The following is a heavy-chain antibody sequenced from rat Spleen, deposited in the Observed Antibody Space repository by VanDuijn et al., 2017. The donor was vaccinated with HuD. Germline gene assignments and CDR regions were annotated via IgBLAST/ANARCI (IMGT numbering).Heavy chain of an antibody. J-gene: IGHJ4*01. D-gene: IGHD1-6*01. V-gene: IGHV5-58*01. CDR2: ITTGGGNT. CDR3: ASLMYTPDYLGVMDV. Sequence: EVQLVETGGGLVQPGRSLKLSCVASGFTFSSYWMYWIRQAPGKGLEWVVSITTGGGNTYYRDSVKGRFTISRDNAKSTLYLQMDSLRSEDTATYYCASLMYTPDYLGVMDVWGQGASVAVSS. CDR1: GFTFSSYW.